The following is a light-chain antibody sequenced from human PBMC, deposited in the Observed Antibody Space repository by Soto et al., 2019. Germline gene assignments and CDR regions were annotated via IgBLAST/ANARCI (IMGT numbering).Light chain of an antibody. CDR2: DVT. CDR1: SSDVGGYNY. CDR3: CSYAGSYTSGV. J-gene: IGLJ1*01. Sequence: QSALTQPRSVSGSPGQSVTISCTGTSSDVGGYNYVSWYQQHPGKAPKLMIYDVTKRPSGVPDRFSGSKSGNTASLTISGLRGEDEDDYYCCSYAGSYTSGVFGTGTKLTVL. V-gene: IGLV2-11*01.